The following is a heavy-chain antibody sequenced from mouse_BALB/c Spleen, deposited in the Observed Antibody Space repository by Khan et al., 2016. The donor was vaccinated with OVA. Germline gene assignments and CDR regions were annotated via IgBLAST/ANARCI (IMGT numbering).Heavy chain of an antibody. V-gene: IGHV1-4*01. CDR1: GYTFTSYT. J-gene: IGHJ3*01. Sequence: QVQLKQSGAELARPGASVKMSCKASGYTFTSYTIHWIKLRPGQGLEWIGYINPSNGYTNYNQKFKDKATLTADKSSTTAYMQLSSLTSDDSAVYDCVRDWAYYRDDGWVADWGEGTMVTVSA. CDR3: VRDWAYYRDDGWVAD. CDR2: INPSNGYT. D-gene: IGHD2-14*01.